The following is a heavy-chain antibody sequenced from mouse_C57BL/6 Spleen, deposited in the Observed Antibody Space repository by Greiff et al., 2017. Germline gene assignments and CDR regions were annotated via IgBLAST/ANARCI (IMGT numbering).Heavy chain of an antibody. Sequence: QVQLMESGAGLVRPGASLTLSCTASGYTFTDYGMHWVKQTPVHGLEWIASIGPGTGGIAYNQTFKGKFILTADKSSSTAYMELRSLISEDSAVDYCTRGITTVVADDWGQGTTLTVSS. J-gene: IGHJ2*01. D-gene: IGHD1-1*01. CDR1: GYTFTDYG. V-gene: IGHV1-15*01. CDR3: TRGITTVVADD. CDR2: IGPGTGGI.